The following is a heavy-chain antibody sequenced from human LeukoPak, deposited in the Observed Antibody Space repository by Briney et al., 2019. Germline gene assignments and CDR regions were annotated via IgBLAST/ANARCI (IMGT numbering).Heavy chain of an antibody. Sequence: GGSLRLSCAASGFTFSNAWMSWVRQAPGKGLEWVANIKQDGSEKYYVDSVKGRFTISRDNAKNSLYLQMNSLRAEDTAVYYCARFITMVRGVIIRPFDYWGQGTLVTVSS. V-gene: IGHV3-7*01. CDR3: ARFITMVRGVIIRPFDY. CDR2: IKQDGSEK. J-gene: IGHJ4*02. D-gene: IGHD3-10*01. CDR1: GFTFSNAW.